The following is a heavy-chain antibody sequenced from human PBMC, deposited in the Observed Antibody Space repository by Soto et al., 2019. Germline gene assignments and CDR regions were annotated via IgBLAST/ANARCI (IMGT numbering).Heavy chain of an antibody. CDR1: GFSFSTYW. CDR3: ATWGGPGDY. D-gene: IGHD3-16*01. J-gene: IGHJ4*02. V-gene: IGHV3-7*01. Sequence: EVQLVDSGGGLVQPGGSLRLSCAASGFSFSTYWMTWVRQAPGKGLEWVAIINQDGTERYYVDSVKGRFTISRDNAVNSLILQMNSLSAEDTAVYYCATWGGPGDYWGQGILVTVSS. CDR2: INQDGTER.